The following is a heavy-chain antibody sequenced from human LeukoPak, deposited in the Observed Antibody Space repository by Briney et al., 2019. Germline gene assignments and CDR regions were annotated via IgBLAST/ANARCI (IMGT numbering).Heavy chain of an antibody. CDR1: GFSFNNAC. J-gene: IGHJ4*02. V-gene: IGHV3-15*01. D-gene: IGHD3-22*01. CDR3: TTAYQYCYGSSGSWADYFDY. Sequence: AGSLTLPCAASGFSFNNACMSWVRQAPGKGLEWVGRIKSKTDSRTTDYAAPVTGRFTISRDDSNNSLYLPMNSLNIEQTAVYFCTTAYQYCYGSSGSWADYFDYWGQGTLVTASS. CDR2: IKSKTDSRTT.